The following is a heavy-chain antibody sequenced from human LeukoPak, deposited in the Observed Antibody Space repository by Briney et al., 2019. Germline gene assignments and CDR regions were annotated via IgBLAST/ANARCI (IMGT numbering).Heavy chain of an antibody. CDR3: ARTILPRWWFDP. V-gene: IGHV4-39*01. J-gene: IGHJ5*02. D-gene: IGHD2-21*01. CDR1: GGSISNSNYY. Sequence: SETLSLTCTVSGGSISNSNYYWGWIRQSRGKGLEWIGSIYYSGNTYYNPSLKGRVTISVDTSENQFSLILSSVTAADTAVYYCARTILPRWWFDPWGQGTLVTVSS. CDR2: IYYSGNT.